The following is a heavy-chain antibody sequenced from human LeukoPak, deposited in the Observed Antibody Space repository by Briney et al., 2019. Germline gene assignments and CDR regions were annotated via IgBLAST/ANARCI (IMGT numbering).Heavy chain of an antibody. Sequence: GGSLRLSCAASGFTFSSYWMHWVRQAPGKGLVWVSRINSDGSSTTYADSVKGRFTISRDNAKNTLYLQINSLRVEDTAVYYCARDAVVGSKDYWGQGTLVTVSS. V-gene: IGHV3-74*01. CDR2: INSDGSST. CDR1: GFTFSSYW. D-gene: IGHD1-26*01. CDR3: ARDAVVGSKDY. J-gene: IGHJ4*02.